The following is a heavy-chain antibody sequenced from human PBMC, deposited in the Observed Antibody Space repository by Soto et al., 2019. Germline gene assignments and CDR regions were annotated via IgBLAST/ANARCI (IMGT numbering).Heavy chain of an antibody. CDR2: ISYSGST. D-gene: IGHD3-3*01. J-gene: IGHJ6*03. Sequence: QVQLQESGPGLVKPSETLSLTCTVSGGSISSYYWSWIRQPPGKGLEWIGYISYSGSTNYNPSLKSRVTISLDTSKNQFSLKLSSVTAADTAVYYCARRYDFWSGYLYYYYMDVWGKGTTVTVSS. CDR3: ARRYDFWSGYLYYYYMDV. CDR1: GGSISSYY. V-gene: IGHV4-59*08.